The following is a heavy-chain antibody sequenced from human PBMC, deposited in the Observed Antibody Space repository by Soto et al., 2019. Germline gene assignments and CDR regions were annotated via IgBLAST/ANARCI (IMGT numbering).Heavy chain of an antibody. CDR3: ARDPAP. Sequence: QVQLQESGPGLVKPSETLSLTCTVSGGSITRGGYYWSWIRQHPGKGLEWIGHIYNRGTNYYNPSLXSSXSISVDTSKHPFSLKLTSVTAADTAVYYCARDPAPWGQGTLVTVSS. V-gene: IGHV4-31*01. CDR1: GGSITRGGYY. J-gene: IGHJ5*02. CDR2: IYNRGTN.